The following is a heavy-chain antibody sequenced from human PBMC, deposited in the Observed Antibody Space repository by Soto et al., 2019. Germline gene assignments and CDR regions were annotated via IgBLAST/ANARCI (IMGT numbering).Heavy chain of an antibody. D-gene: IGHD2-21*02. CDR1: GDSISRRIYY. CDR2: IYYSGFT. J-gene: IGHJ4*02. CDR3: ARQRTSVVTQAYFDV. Sequence: PSETLSLTATGTGDSISRRIYYLGWIRQPPGKGLEWIGSIYYSGFTYNNQSLSSRVSMSIDTSKDQFSLKLKSATAADRAVYFCARQRTSVVTQAYFDVWGPGFLVPVS. V-gene: IGHV4-39*01.